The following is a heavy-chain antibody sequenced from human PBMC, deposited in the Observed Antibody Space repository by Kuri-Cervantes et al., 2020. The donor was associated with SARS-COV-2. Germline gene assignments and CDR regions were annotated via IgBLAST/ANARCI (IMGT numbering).Heavy chain of an antibody. CDR2: IDPSDSYT. J-gene: IGHJ4*02. Sequence: GGSLRLSCKGSGYSFTSYWISWVRQMPGKGLEWMGRIDPSDSYTNYSPSFQGHVTISADKSISTAYLQWSSLKASDTAMYYCASTVAFWSGYYDYWGQGTLVTVSS. D-gene: IGHD3-3*01. V-gene: IGHV5-10-1*01. CDR3: ASTVAFWSGYYDY. CDR1: GYSFTSYW.